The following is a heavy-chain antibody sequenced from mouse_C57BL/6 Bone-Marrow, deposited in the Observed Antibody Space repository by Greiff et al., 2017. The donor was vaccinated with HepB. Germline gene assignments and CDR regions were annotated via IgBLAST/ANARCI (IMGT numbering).Heavy chain of an antibody. J-gene: IGHJ4*01. CDR3: ARGGAMDY. CDR2: IYPRSGNT. V-gene: IGHV1-81*01. D-gene: IGHD1-1*02. CDR1: GYTFTSYG. Sequence: VQRVESGAELARPGASVKLSCKASGYTFTSYGISWVKQRTGQGLEWIGEIYPRSGNTYYNEKFKGKATLTADKSSSTAYMELRSLTSEDSAVYFCARGGAMDYWGQGTSVTVSS.